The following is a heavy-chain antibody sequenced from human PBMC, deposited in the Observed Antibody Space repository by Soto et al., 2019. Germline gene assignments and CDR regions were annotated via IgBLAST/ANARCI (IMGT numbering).Heavy chain of an antibody. CDR1: GYTFTSYY. J-gene: IGHJ4*02. CDR2: INPSGGST. Sequence: QVQLVQSGAEVKKPGASVKVSCKASGYTFTSYYMHWVRQAPGQGLEWMGIINPSGGSTSYAQKFQGGVTMTRDTSTSTVYMELSSLRSEDTAVYYCARDNKRGLESPGDLDYWGQGTLVTVSS. D-gene: IGHD1-1*01. V-gene: IGHV1-46*01. CDR3: ARDNKRGLESPGDLDY.